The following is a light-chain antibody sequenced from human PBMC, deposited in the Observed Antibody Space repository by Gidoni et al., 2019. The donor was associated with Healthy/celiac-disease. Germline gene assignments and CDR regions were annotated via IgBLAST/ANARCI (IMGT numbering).Light chain of an antibody. V-gene: IGLV2-14*01. CDR3: SSYTSSRYV. J-gene: IGLJ1*01. CDR1: SSDVGGYNY. CDR2: DVS. Sequence: QSALTQPASVSGSPGQSITISCTGTSSDVGGYNYVSWYQQHPGKAPKLMIYDVSHRPSGVSNRFAVSKSGNTASLTISGLQAEDDAYYYRSSYTSSRYVFGTGTKVTVL.